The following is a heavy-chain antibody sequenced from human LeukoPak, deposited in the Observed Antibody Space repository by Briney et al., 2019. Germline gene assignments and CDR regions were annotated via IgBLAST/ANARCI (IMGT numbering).Heavy chain of an antibody. CDR2: INPNSGGT. CDR3: AGETPIVVTRNGLDI. CDR1: GYTFTDYY. J-gene: IGHJ3*02. Sequence: GASVKVSCKASGYTFTDYYVHWVRQAPGQGLEWMGWINPNSGGTKYAQKFQGRVTMTRDTSFSTAHMELSRLRSDDSAVYYCAGETPIVVTRNGLDIWGQGTMVTVSS. D-gene: IGHD4-23*01. V-gene: IGHV1-2*02.